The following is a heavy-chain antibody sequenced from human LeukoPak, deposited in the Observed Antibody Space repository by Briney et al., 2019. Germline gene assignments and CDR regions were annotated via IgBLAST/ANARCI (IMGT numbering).Heavy chain of an antibody. CDR3: ARDWRDYYGSGSPNNWFDP. Sequence: GASVKVSCKASGGTFSSYAISWVRQAPGQGLEWMGGIIPIFGTANYAQKFQGRVTITADESTSTAYMELSSLRSEDTAVYYCARDWRDYYGSGSPNNWFDPWGQGTLVTVSS. CDR2: IIPIFGTA. V-gene: IGHV1-69*13. D-gene: IGHD3-10*01. J-gene: IGHJ5*02. CDR1: GGTFSSYA.